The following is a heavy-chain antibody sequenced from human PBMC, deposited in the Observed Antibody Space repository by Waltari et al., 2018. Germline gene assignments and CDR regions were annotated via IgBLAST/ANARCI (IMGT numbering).Heavy chain of an antibody. Sequence: EGQLLEHGGGLVQPGGSLRLSCTASGFPLSAYGMAWVRQAPGRGLEWVSAITGDRETFYASSVKGRFTISIDTSKDTLYLQMTSLGAEDTAVYYCARDIGNGPYLDYWGQGTLVTVSS. V-gene: IGHV3-23*01. CDR2: ITGDRET. D-gene: IGHD1-26*01. J-gene: IGHJ4*02. CDR1: GFPLSAYG. CDR3: ARDIGNGPYLDY.